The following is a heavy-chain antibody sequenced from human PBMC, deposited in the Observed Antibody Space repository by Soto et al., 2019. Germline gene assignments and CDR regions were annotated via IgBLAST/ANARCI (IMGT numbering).Heavy chain of an antibody. V-gene: IGHV3-9*01. D-gene: IGHD2-15*01. CDR3: ATAVGRVYCSGTSYCYSWVFDS. Sequence: GGTLRLSCAASGFSFDDHAIYSVRQVPGEGLAWGSGISCNSGSVGYAESVKGRFTISIDNAKKFLYLQLNSVRAEDTALYYCATAVGRVYCSGTSYCYSWVFDSWAQGTLVTVSS. J-gene: IGHJ5*01. CDR2: ISCNSGSV. CDR1: GFSFDDHA.